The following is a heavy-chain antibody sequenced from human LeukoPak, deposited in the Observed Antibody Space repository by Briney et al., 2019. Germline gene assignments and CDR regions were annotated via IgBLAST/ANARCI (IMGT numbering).Heavy chain of an antibody. V-gene: IGHV1-18*01. D-gene: IGHD6-13*01. CDR3: ARDSHIAEVAYYFDY. J-gene: IGHJ4*02. CDR2: ISVYNGKT. Sequence: GASVKVSCKTSGYTFPSYGISWVRQAPGQGLEWMGWISVYNGKTNYAQKLQGRVTMTTDTSTRTAYMELRSLRSDDTAVYYCARDSHIAEVAYYFDYWGQGTLVTVSS. CDR1: GYTFPSYG.